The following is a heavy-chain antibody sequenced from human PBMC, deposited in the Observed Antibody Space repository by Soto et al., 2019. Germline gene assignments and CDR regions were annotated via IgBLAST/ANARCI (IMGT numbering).Heavy chain of an antibody. V-gene: IGHV6-1*01. D-gene: IGHD3-16*01. CDR3: TDRVVQY. CDR2: TYFRSKWYT. J-gene: IGHJ4*02. Sequence: PSQTLSLTCAISGDSVSSNSAAWNWIRQSSSRGLEWLGRTYFRSKWYTGYAPSVKSRITINPDTSKNQFSLQLTSVTPEDTAVYYCTDRVVQYWGQGTLVTVSS. CDR1: GDSVSSNSAA.